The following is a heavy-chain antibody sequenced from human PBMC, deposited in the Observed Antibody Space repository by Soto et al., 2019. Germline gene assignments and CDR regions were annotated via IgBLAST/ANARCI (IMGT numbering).Heavy chain of an antibody. CDR1: GVSISSRNYY. J-gene: IGHJ3*02. CDR2: IYYSGST. CDR3: ARHARYYQSSDYYYLGFDI. V-gene: IGHV4-39*01. Sequence: TSETLSLTCTVSGVSISSRNYYWGWIRQPPGKGQEWIGSIYYSGSTFYNPSLKSRVTISVDTSKNQFSLRLSSVTAAADTAVYYCARHARYYQSSDYYYLGFDIWGPGTMVTVSS. D-gene: IGHD3-22*01.